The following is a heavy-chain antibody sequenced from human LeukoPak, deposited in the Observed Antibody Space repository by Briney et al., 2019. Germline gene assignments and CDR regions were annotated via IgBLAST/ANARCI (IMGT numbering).Heavy chain of an antibody. J-gene: IGHJ4*02. CDR3: AKEALPRITMVRGVHPDFDY. V-gene: IGHV3-30*02. Sequence: GGSLRLSCAASGFTFSSYGMHWVRQVPGKGLEWVAFIWYDGSHTYYADSVKGRFTISRDNSKNTLYLQMNSLRAEDTAVYYCAKEALPRITMVRGVHPDFDYWGQGTLVTVSS. CDR2: IWYDGSHT. D-gene: IGHD3-10*01. CDR1: GFTFSSYG.